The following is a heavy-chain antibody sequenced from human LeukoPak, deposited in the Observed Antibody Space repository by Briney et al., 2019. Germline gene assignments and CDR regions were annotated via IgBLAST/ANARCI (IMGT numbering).Heavy chain of an antibody. CDR1: GFTFSSYP. CDR2: IGSSAGDT. V-gene: IGHV3-23*01. J-gene: IGHJ4*02. D-gene: IGHD3-10*01. CDR3: AKYYYTSGSSGGRVFDY. Sequence: GGSLRLSCAASGFTFSSYPMTWVRQAPGKGLEWVSTIGSSAGDTHYADSVKGRFTISRDNSKNSLYLQMNSLRAEDTAVYYCAKYYYTSGSSGGRVFDYWGQGTLVTVS.